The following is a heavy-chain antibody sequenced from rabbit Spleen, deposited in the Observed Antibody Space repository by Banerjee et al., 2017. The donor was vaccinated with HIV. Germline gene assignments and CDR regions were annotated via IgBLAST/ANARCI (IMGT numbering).Heavy chain of an antibody. V-gene: IGHV1S47*01. D-gene: IGHD4-1*01. CDR1: GFDFSRYG. J-gene: IGHJ3*01. Sequence: QEQLVESGGGLVQPGGSLTLSCKASGFDFSRYGVSWVRQAPGKGLEWIGYIDPIFGGTYYASWVTGRFSISRENTQNTLYLQLNSLTAADTATYFCVRDRHSSGWGSAIPYLWGQGTLVTVS. CDR2: IDPIFGGT. CDR3: VRDRHSSGWGSAIPYL.